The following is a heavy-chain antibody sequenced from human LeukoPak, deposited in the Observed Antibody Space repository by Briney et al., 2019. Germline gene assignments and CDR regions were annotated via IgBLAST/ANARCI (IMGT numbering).Heavy chain of an antibody. CDR2: IRYDGSNK. CDR1: GFTFSSYG. Sequence: PGGSLRLSCAASGFTFSSYGMHWVRQAPGKGLEWVAFIRYDGSNKYYADSVKGRFTISRDNSKNTLYLQMNSLRAEDTAVYYCAKDLHAWIQLWSGLDAFDIWGQGTMVTVSS. J-gene: IGHJ3*02. D-gene: IGHD5-18*01. V-gene: IGHV3-30*02. CDR3: AKDLHAWIQLWSGLDAFDI.